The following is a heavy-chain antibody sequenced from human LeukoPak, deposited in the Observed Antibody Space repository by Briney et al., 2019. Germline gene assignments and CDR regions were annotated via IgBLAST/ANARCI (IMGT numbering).Heavy chain of an antibody. CDR2: TYYRSKWYN. Sequence: SQTLSLTCAISGDSLSSNSVAWNWIRQSPSRGLEWLGRTYYRSKWYNDYAVSVESRITINPDASKNQFSLQLNSVTPEDTAVYCCARVRGRYFDYWGQGTLVTVSS. CDR1: GDSLSSNSVA. CDR3: ARVRGRYFDY. D-gene: IGHD3-10*01. J-gene: IGHJ4*02. V-gene: IGHV6-1*01.